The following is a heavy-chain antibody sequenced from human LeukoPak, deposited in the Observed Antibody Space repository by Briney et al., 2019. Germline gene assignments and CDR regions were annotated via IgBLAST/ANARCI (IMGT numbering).Heavy chain of an antibody. J-gene: IGHJ4*02. V-gene: IGHV4-38-2*01. Sequence: KASETLSLTCAVSGYSISSGYYWGWIRQPPGKGLEWIGSIYHSGSTYYNPSLKSRVTISVDTSKNQFSLKLSSMTAADTAVYYCASSPYYDFWSGYPLDYWGQGTLVTVSS. D-gene: IGHD3-3*01. CDR1: GYSISSGYY. CDR3: ASSPYYDFWSGYPLDY. CDR2: IYHSGST.